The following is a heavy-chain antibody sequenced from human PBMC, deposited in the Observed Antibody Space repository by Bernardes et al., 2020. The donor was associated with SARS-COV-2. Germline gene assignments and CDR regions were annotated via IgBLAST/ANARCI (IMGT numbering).Heavy chain of an antibody. CDR2: IYRGGST. D-gene: IGHD6-13*01. CDR3: AIRSSSSWSHDS. V-gene: IGHV3-66*02. CDR1: GFTVSSNY. J-gene: IGHJ4*02. Sequence: GGSLRLSCAVSGFTVSSNYMSWVRQAPGKGLEWVSVIYRGGSTYYADSVKGRFTISRDSSKNTLYLQMNSLRTEDTAVYYCAIRSSSSWSHDSWGQGTLVTVSS.